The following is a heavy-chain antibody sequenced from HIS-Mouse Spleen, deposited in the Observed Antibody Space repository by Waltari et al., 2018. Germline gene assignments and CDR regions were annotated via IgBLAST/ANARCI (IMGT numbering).Heavy chain of an antibody. V-gene: IGHV3-30*18. D-gene: IGHD6-19*01. CDR3: AKASSGWLDY. J-gene: IGHJ4*02. CDR2: ISDDGSNK. Sequence: QVQLVESGGGVVQPGRSLRLSCAASGFTFSSYGMHWVRQAPGKGVEWVAVISDDGSNKYYADSVKGRFTISRDNSKNTRYLQMNSLRAEDTAVYYCAKASSGWLDYWGQGTLVTVSS. CDR1: GFTFSSYG.